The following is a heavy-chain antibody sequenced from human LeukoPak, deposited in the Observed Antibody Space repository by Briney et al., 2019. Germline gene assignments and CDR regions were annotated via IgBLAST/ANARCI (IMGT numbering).Heavy chain of an antibody. D-gene: IGHD2-8*01. CDR2: IYYSGST. V-gene: IGHV4-59*01. J-gene: IGHJ6*02. CDR1: GGSISSYY. CDR3: ARVMVYAPYYYYGMDV. Sequence: PSETLSLTCTVSGGSISSYYWSWIRQPPGKGLEWIGYIYYSGSTNYNPSLKSRVTISVDTSKNQFSLKLSSVTAADTAVYYCARVMVYAPYYYYGMDVWGQGTTVTASS.